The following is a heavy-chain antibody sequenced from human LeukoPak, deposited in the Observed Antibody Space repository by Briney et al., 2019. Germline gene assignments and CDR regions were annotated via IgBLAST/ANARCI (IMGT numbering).Heavy chain of an antibody. Sequence: GGSLRLSCAASVFTFSSYSMNWVRQAPGKGLEWGSYISSSISTIYYADSVKGRFTISRDNAKNSLYLQMNSLRAEDTAVYYCARSSYCSGGSCYWGKPAWGQGTTVTVSS. CDR1: VFTFSSYS. V-gene: IGHV3-48*01. J-gene: IGHJ6*02. CDR3: ARSSYCSGGSCYWGKPA. CDR2: ISSSISTI. D-gene: IGHD2-15*01.